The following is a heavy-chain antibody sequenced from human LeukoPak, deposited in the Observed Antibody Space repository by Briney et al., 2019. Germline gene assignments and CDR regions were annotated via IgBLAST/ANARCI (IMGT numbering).Heavy chain of an antibody. CDR2: IYHSGST. CDR3: ARVAGLGSYKTSHSYFDY. V-gene: IGHV4-38-2*01. Sequence: PAETLSLTCAVSGYPISSGYYWGWIRQPPGKGLEWIGSIYHSGSTYYNPSVKSRVTISVDTSKKQSSLKLSSVTAADTAVYYCARVAGLGSYKTSHSYFDYWGQGTLATVSS. CDR1: GYPISSGYY. D-gene: IGHD1-26*01. J-gene: IGHJ4*02.